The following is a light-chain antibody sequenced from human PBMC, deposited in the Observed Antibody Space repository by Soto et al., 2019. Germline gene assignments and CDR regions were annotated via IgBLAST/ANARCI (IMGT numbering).Light chain of an antibody. J-gene: IGLJ3*02. CDR2: GNS. CDR3: QSYDSSLSGV. V-gene: IGLV1-40*01. Sequence: QSVLTQPPSVSGAPGQRVTISCTGSSSNIGAGYDVHWYQQLPGTAPKLLIYGNSNRPSGVPDRFSGSKSGTSASLAITRLQAEDEADYYCQSYDSSLSGVFGGGTKVTVL. CDR1: SSNIGAGYD.